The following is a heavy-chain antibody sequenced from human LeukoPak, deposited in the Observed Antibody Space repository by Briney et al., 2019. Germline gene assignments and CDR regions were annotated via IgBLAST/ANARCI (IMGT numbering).Heavy chain of an antibody. CDR1: GGSFSGYY. J-gene: IGHJ3*02. V-gene: IGHV4-34*01. D-gene: IGHD2-2*01. CDR3: ARGPPDCSSTSCYAFDAFDI. Sequence: SETLSLTCAGYGGSFSGYYWSWIRQPPGKGLEWIGEINHSGSTNYNPSLKSRVTISVDTSKNQFSLKLSSVTAADTAVYYCARGPPDCSSTSCYAFDAFDIWGQGTMVTVSS. CDR2: INHSGST.